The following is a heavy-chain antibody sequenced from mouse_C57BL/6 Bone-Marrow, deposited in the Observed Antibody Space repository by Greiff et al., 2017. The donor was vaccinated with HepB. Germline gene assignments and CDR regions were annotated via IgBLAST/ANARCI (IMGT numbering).Heavy chain of an antibody. CDR3: AVNWDFDV. J-gene: IGHJ1*03. Sequence: QVQLQQPWAELVRPGYSVKLSCKASGYTFTSYWMHWVKQRPIQGLEWIGNIDPSDSETHYNQKFKDKATFTVDKSASTAYMQLSSLTAEDSAVYYCAVNWDFDVWGTGTTVTVSS. V-gene: IGHV1-52*01. CDR1: GYTFTSYW. CDR2: IDPSDSET.